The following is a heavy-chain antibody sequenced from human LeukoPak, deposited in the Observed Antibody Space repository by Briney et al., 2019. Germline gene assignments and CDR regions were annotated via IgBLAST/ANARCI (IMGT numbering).Heavy chain of an antibody. D-gene: IGHD4-17*01. Sequence: PSETPSLTCTVSGGSISSYYWSWIRQPPGKGLEWIGYIDYSGNTNYNPSLKSRVTISVDTSKNQFSLKLSSVTAADTAVYYCARATSYGDYVDYWGQGTLVTVSS. CDR2: IDYSGNT. V-gene: IGHV4-59*08. CDR3: ARATSYGDYVDY. CDR1: GGSISSYY. J-gene: IGHJ4*02.